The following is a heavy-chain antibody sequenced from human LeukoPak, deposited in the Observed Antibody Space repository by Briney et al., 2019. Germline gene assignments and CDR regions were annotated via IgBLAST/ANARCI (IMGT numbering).Heavy chain of an antibody. Sequence: GASVKVSCKASGYTFTSYAMNWVRQAPGQGLEWMGWINTNTGNPTYAQGFTGRFVFSLDTSVSTAYLQISSLKAEDTAVYYCAREFYRIAVAGTPPKRLAYWGQGTLVTVSS. J-gene: IGHJ4*02. V-gene: IGHV7-4-1*02. D-gene: IGHD6-19*01. CDR3: AREFYRIAVAGTPPKRLAY. CDR1: GYTFTSYA. CDR2: INTNTGNP.